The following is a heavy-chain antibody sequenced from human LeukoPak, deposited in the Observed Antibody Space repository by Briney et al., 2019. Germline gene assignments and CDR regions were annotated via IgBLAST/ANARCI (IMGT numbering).Heavy chain of an antibody. D-gene: IGHD3-22*01. Sequence: SETLSLTCTVSGGSISSYYWSWIRQPPGKGLEWIGCIYTSGSTNYNPSLKSRLTISLDTSKNQFSLKLSSVTAADTAVYYCAGTFFYDSSGYPYAFGIWGQGTMVTVSS. CDR1: GGSISSYY. CDR3: AGTFFYDSSGYPYAFGI. V-gene: IGHV4-4*09. J-gene: IGHJ3*02. CDR2: IYTSGST.